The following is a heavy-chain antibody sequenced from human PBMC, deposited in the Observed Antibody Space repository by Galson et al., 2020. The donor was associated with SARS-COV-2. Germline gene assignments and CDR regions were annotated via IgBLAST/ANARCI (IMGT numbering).Heavy chain of an antibody. CDR1: GFTFSSYS. Sequence: AGGSLRLSCAASGFTFSSYSMNWVRQAPGKGLEWVSSISSSSSYIYYADSVKGRFTISRDNAKNSLYLQMNSLRAEDTAVYYCASSPDTAMGQFDYWGQGTLVTVSS. D-gene: IGHD5-18*01. CDR3: ASSPDTAMGQFDY. V-gene: IGHV3-21*01. CDR2: ISSSSSYI. J-gene: IGHJ4*02.